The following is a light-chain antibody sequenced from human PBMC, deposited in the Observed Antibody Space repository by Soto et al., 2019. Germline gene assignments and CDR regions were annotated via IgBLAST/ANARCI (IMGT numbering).Light chain of an antibody. V-gene: IGLV2-14*03. CDR3: SSYTSSSLHV. J-gene: IGLJ1*01. CDR1: SSDVGDYNY. Sequence: QSALTQPASVSGSPGQSITISCTGTSSDVGDYNYVSWYQQHPGKAPKLMIYDVSNRPSGVSNRFSGSKSGNTASLTISGLQAEDEADYYCSSYTSSSLHVFGTGTKLTVL. CDR2: DVS.